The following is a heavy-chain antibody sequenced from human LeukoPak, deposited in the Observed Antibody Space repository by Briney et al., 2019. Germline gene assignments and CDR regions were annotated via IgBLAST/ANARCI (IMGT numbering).Heavy chain of an antibody. CDR2: VNDSGGT. J-gene: IGHJ4*02. CDR3: ARARRDYGRSFDY. V-gene: IGHV4-34*01. CDR1: GESFSGYY. Sequence: SETLSLTCAVYGESFSGYYWSWIREPPGKGLGWIGEVNDSGGTKYNLSLKSRVTISLGTSKNQFSLNLRSVTAADTAVYYCARARRDYGRSFDYWGQGTLVTVSS. D-gene: IGHD4-17*01.